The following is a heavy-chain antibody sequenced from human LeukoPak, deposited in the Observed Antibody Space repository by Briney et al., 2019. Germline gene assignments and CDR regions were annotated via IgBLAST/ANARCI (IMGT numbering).Heavy chain of an antibody. CDR3: AKDYYGSGSYYEWGAFDI. Sequence: GGSLRLSCVAAGFTFNDYSMHWVRHPPGKGLEWVSLISWDGGSRYYADSVRGRFTIPKDNSKSSAYLQMNSLRAEDTALYYCAKDYYGSGSYYEWGAFDIWGQGTMVTVSS. V-gene: IGHV3-43*01. CDR1: GFTFNDYS. D-gene: IGHD3-10*01. CDR2: ISWDGGSR. J-gene: IGHJ3*02.